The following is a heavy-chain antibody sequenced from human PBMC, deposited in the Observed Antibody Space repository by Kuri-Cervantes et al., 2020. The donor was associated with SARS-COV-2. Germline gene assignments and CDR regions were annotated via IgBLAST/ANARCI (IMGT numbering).Heavy chain of an antibody. D-gene: IGHD3-22*01. J-gene: IGHJ4*02. V-gene: IGHV4-61*02. CDR1: GGSISSGSYY. CDR2: IYTSGST. Sequence: LRLSCTLSGGSISSGSYYWSWIRQPAGKGLEWIGRIYTSGSTNYNPSLKSRVTISVDTSKNQFSLKLSSVTAADTAVYYCAREDSSGYYFDYWGQGTLVTVSS. CDR3: AREDSSGYYFDY.